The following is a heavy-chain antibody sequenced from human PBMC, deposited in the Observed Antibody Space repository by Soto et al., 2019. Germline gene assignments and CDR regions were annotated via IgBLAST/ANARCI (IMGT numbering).Heavy chain of an antibody. CDR2: INHSGST. CDR3: ATEWIQLWLRGYYGMDV. CDR1: GGSFSGYY. V-gene: IGHV4-34*01. J-gene: IGHJ6*02. Sequence: KTSETLSLTCAVYGGSFSGYYWSWIRQPPGKGLEWIGEINHSGSTNYNPSLKSRVTISVDTSKNQFSLKLSSVTAADTAVYYCATEWIQLWLRGYYGMDVWGQGTTVTVSS. D-gene: IGHD5-18*01.